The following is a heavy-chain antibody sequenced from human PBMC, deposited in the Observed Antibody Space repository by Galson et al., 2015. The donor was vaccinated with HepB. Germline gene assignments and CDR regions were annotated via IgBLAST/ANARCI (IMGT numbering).Heavy chain of an antibody. V-gene: IGHV3-64*01. CDR1: GFTFSSYA. J-gene: IGHJ6*02. Sequence: SLRLSCAASGFTFSSYAMHWVRQAPGKGLEYVSAISSNGGSTYYANSVKGRFTISRDNSKNTLYLQMGSLRAEDMAVYYCARVGSKSSGWYDYYYYGMDVWGQGTTVTVSS. CDR2: ISSNGGST. D-gene: IGHD6-19*01. CDR3: ARVGSKSSGWYDYYYYGMDV.